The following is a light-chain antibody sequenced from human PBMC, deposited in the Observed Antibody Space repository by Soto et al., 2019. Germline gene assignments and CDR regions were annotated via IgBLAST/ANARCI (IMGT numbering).Light chain of an antibody. J-gene: IGLJ2*01. CDR1: SSDIRDSNY. Sequence: QSVLTQPPSASVSPGQSVTLSCSGISSDIRDSNYVSWYQQHPGKAPKLVISEVTKRPSGVPDRFSGSRSGTTAFLTISGLQTEDEADYYCGSKAGSDKHVVFGGGTKLTVL. V-gene: IGLV2-8*01. CDR2: EVT. CDR3: GSKAGSDKHVV.